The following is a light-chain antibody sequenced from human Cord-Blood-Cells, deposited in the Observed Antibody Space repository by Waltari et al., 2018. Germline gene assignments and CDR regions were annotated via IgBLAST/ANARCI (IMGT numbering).Light chain of an antibody. CDR1: QGVTSY. CDR3: QQRSNWPLT. V-gene: IGKV3-11*01. Sequence: EIVLTQSPPTLSLSPGDRAPLPCRASQGVTSYLAWSQQKPGEAPRLLNYDASNRANGIAARCSGSGSVTDFTLTCSSREPEDGAVYYCQQRSNWPLTFGGGTKVEIK. J-gene: IGKJ4*01. CDR2: DAS.